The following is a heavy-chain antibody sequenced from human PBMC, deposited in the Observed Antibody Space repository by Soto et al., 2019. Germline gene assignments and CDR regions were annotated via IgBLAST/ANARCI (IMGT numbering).Heavy chain of an antibody. CDR3: ARLYCSSDSCYSVGGFDV. V-gene: IGHV3-33*01. CDR1: GFTFSKYG. Sequence: GGSLRLSCAASGFTFSKYGMHWVRQAPGKGLEWVAGVWFDGSDKYYRDSVKGRFTVSRDNSENTLSLQMDSLRVEDTAVYFCARLYCSSDSCYSVGGFDVWGQGAMVTVSS. D-gene: IGHD2-15*01. CDR2: VWFDGSDK. J-gene: IGHJ3*01.